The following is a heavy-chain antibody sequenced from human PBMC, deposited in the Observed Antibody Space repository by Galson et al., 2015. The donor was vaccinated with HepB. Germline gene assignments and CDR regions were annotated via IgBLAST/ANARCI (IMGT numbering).Heavy chain of an antibody. CDR1: GFTFSSYA. CDR2: ISGSGGST. Sequence: SLRLSCAASGFTFSSYAMSWVRQAPGKGLEWVSAISGSGGSTYYADSVKGRFTISRDNSKNTLYLQMNSLRAEDTAVYYCAKDRSSGWNFDYWGQGTLVTVSS. V-gene: IGHV3-23*01. CDR3: AKDRSSGWNFDY. D-gene: IGHD6-19*01. J-gene: IGHJ4*02.